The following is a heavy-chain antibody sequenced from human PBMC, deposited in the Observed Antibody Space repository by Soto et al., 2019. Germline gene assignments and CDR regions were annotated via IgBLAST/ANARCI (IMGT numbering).Heavy chain of an antibody. CDR1: GFTVSSNY. D-gene: IGHD2-15*01. Sequence: GGSLRLSCAASGFTVSSNYMSWVRQAPGKGLEWVSVIYSGGSTYYADSVKGRFTISRDNSKNTLYLQMNSLRAEDTAVYYCARAPPHLDMGLFDYWGQGTLVTVSS. CDR3: ARAPPHLDMGLFDY. V-gene: IGHV3-53*01. CDR2: IYSGGST. J-gene: IGHJ4*02.